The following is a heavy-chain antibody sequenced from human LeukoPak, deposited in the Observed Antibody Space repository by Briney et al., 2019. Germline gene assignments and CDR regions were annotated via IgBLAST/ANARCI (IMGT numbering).Heavy chain of an antibody. CDR1: GLTVSSNY. CDR3: ARNSMIVADI. CDR2: IYSGGST. Sequence: GGSLRLSCAASGLTVSSNYMSWVRQAPGKGLEWVSVIYSGGSTYYADSVKGRFTISRENYKNTLYLQMNSLRAEDTAEYYCARNSMIVADIWGQGTMVTVSS. V-gene: IGHV3-53*01. D-gene: IGHD3-22*01. J-gene: IGHJ3*02.